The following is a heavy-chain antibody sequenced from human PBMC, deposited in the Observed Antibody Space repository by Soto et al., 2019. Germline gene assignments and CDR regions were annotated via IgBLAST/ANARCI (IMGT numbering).Heavy chain of an antibody. V-gene: IGHV2-5*02. Sequence: QITLKESGPTLVKPTQTLTLTSTFSGLSLSTTGVGVGWIRQHPGKALEWFALIYWDDDKRYSPSLKSRLPITTDTSKNQVVLRMTNMDPVDTATYYCEHRELRIAAAGFDPWGQGTLVTVSS. D-gene: IGHD6-13*01. CDR1: GLSLSTTGVG. J-gene: IGHJ5*02. CDR3: EHRELRIAAAGFDP. CDR2: IYWDDDK.